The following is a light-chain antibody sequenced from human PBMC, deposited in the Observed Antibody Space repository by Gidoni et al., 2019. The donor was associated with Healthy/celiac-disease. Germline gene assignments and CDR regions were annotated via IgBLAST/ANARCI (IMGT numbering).Light chain of an antibody. V-gene: IGLV2-14*01. J-gene: IGLJ1*01. CDR2: EVS. CDR1: SSDVGGYNY. Sequence: QSALTQPASVSGSPGQSITISCTGTSSDVGGYNYVSWYQHHPGKAPKLMIYEVSKRPSGVSNRFSGSKSGNTASLTISGLQAEDEADYYCSSYTSSSPFGTGTKVTV. CDR3: SSYTSSSP.